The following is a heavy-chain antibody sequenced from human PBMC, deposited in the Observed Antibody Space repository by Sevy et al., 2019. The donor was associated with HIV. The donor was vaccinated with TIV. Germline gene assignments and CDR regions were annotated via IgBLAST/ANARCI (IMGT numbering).Heavy chain of an antibody. J-gene: IGHJ4*02. CDR2: IYYSGST. Sequence: SETQSLTCTVSGGSISSYYWSWIRQPPGKGLEWIGYIYYSGSTNYNPSLKSRVTISVDTSKNQFSLKLNSVTAADTAVYYCARFGMGERCPFDYWGQGTLVTVSS. V-gene: IGHV4-59*12. CDR1: GGSISSYY. CDR3: ARFGMGERCPFDY. D-gene: IGHD1-26*01.